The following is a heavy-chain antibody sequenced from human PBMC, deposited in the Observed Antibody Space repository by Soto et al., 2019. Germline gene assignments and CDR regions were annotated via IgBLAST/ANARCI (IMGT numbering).Heavy chain of an antibody. CDR2: VSGSTDTT. Sequence: EVQLVESGGDLVQPGGSLRLACEASGFIFDRYAMNWVRQAPGKGLEWVSVVSGSTDTTFYADSVKGRFTTSRDNSKNTLYLQMDSLTADDAGVYYCTRDFSRGYSGYDYDYWGQGTVVTVSS. D-gene: IGHD5-12*01. V-gene: IGHV3-23*04. J-gene: IGHJ4*02. CDR3: TRDFSRGYSGYDYDY. CDR1: GFIFDRYA.